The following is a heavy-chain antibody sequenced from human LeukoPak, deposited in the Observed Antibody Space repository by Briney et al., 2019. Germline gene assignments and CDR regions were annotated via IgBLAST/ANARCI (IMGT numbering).Heavy chain of an antibody. CDR1: GTSLSGYH. CDR3: ARQGDYYDSSGYNY. D-gene: IGHD3-22*01. CDR2: ISHGGST. Sequence: SETLSLTCAVYGTSLSGYHWSWIRQPPGKGLEWIGEISHGGSTNYNPSLKSRVTISVDTSKNQFSLKLSSVTAADTAVYYCARQGDYYDSSGYNYWGQGTLVTVSS. J-gene: IGHJ4*02. V-gene: IGHV4-34*01.